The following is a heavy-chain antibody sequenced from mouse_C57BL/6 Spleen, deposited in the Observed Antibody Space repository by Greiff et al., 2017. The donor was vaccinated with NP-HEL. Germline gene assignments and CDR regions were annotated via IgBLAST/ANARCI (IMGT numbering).Heavy chain of an antibody. J-gene: IGHJ3*01. CDR2: INPNNGGT. V-gene: IGHV1-18*01. CDR1: GYTFTDYN. D-gene: IGHD1-2*01. Sequence: EVKLMESGPELVKPGASVKIPCKASGYTFTDYNMDWVKQSHGKSLEWIGDINPNNGGTIYNQKFKGKATLTVDKSSSTAYMELRSLTSEDTAVYYCARGDYYGRFAYWGQGTLVTVSA. CDR3: ARGDYYGRFAY.